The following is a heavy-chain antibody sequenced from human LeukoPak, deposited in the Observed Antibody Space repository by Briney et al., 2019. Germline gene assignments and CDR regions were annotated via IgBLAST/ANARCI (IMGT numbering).Heavy chain of an antibody. J-gene: IGHJ4*02. V-gene: IGHV4-39*07. CDR3: ASSRAYFDY. D-gene: IGHD2-2*01. CDR1: GGSISSSSYY. Sequence: SETLSLTCNVSGGSISSSSYYWGWIRQPPGKGLEWIGSIYYSGSTYYTPSLKSRVTISVDTSKNQFSLKLSSVTAADTAVYYCASSRAYFDYWGQGTLVTVSS. CDR2: IYYSGST.